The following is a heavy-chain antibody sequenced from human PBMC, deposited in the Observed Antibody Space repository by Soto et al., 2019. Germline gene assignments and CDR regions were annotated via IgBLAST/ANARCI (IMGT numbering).Heavy chain of an antibody. D-gene: IGHD6-13*01. V-gene: IGHV3-33*01. CDR1: GFTFSSYG. CDR2: IWYDGSNK. Sequence: QVQLVESGGGVVQPGRSLRLSCAASGFTFSSYGMHWVRQAPGKGLEWVAVIWYDGSNKYYADSVKGRFTISRDNSKNTLYLQMNSLRAEDTAVYYCAREGGESAAGTYFQHWGQGTLVTVSS. CDR3: AREGGESAAGTYFQH. J-gene: IGHJ1*01.